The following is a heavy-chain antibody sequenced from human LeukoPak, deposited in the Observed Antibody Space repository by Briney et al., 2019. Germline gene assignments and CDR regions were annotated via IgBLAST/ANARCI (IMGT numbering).Heavy chain of an antibody. CDR1: GVSISSYY. Sequence: SETLSLTCTVSGVSISSYYWSWIRQPPGKGLEWIGHTYYSGSTKYNPSLKSRVSISLDTSKNQFSLKLSSVTAADTAVYYCARHDGSSLYYAFDVWGQGTMVTVSS. CDR2: TYYSGST. CDR3: ARHDGSSLYYAFDV. J-gene: IGHJ3*01. V-gene: IGHV4-59*08. D-gene: IGHD6-13*01.